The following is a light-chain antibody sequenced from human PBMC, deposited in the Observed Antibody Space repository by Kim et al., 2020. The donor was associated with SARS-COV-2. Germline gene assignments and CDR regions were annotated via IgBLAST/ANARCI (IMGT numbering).Light chain of an antibody. CDR3: QQFNSYPLT. CDR1: QDIKND. CDR2: GAS. Sequence: SASVGDRVTITCRASQDIKNDLGWYQQKPGKAPKGLIFGASSLRGGVPSRFSGSGFGTEFTLTISSLQPEDFATYYCQQFNSYPLTFGGGTKLEIK. J-gene: IGKJ4*01. V-gene: IGKV1-17*01.